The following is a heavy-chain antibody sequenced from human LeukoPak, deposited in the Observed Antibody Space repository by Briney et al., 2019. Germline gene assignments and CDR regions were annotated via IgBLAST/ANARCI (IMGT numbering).Heavy chain of an antibody. CDR3: VRGDQEASEPAFDY. V-gene: IGHV3-48*02. D-gene: IGHD1-14*01. Sequence: GGSLRLSCAASGFTFSSYSMNWVRQAPGRGLEWVSYISSGGSTIYYADSVRGRFTISRDTAKNSLYLEMNSLRDEDTAMYYCVRGDQEASEPAFDYWGQGTLVTVSS. CDR1: GFTFSSYS. J-gene: IGHJ4*02. CDR2: ISSGGSTI.